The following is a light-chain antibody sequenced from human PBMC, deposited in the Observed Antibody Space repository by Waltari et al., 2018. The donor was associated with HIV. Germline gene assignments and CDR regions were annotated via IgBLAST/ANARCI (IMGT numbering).Light chain of an antibody. CDR3: QIWDSSLDHVL. CDR1: YIGSKN. V-gene: IGLV3-21*04. CDR2: YDS. Sequence: SYVLTQTPSASLAPGKTARIPCGGNYIGSKNVHWYPQKPGQAPVLVIYYDSDRPPGIPERFSGSNSGNTATLTISRVEAGDEADYYCQIWDSSLDHVLFGGGTKLTVL. J-gene: IGLJ2*01.